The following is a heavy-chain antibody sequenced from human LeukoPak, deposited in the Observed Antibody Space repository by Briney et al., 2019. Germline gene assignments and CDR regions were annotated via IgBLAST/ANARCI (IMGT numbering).Heavy chain of an antibody. Sequence: PGGSLRLSCAASGLTFSSYAMSWVRQAPGKGLEWVSAISGSGGSTYYADSVKGRFTISRDNSKNTLYLQMNSLRAEGTAVYYCAKVYDYVWGSYRLFDYWGQGTLVTVSS. CDR2: ISGSGGST. D-gene: IGHD3-16*02. CDR1: GLTFSSYA. J-gene: IGHJ4*02. V-gene: IGHV3-23*01. CDR3: AKVYDYVWGSYRLFDY.